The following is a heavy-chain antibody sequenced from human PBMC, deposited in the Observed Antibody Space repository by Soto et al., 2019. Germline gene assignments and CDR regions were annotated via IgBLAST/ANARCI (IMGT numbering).Heavy chain of an antibody. V-gene: IGHV1-18*01. Sequence: QVQLVQSGAEVKKPGASVKVSCKASGYTFTSYGISWMRQAPGQGLEWMGWISAYNGNTNYAQKLQGRVTMTTDTSTSTAYLELTSLRSDDTAVYYCARDVVWFGELLPLRYDAFDIWGQGTMVTVSS. CDR2: ISAYNGNT. CDR1: GYTFTSYG. J-gene: IGHJ3*02. D-gene: IGHD3-10*01. CDR3: ARDVVWFGELLPLRYDAFDI.